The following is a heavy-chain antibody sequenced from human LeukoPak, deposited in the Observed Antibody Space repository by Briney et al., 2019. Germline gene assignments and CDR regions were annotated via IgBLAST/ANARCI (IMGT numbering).Heavy chain of an antibody. CDR3: TRERRGSYYAFES. V-gene: IGHV3-11*05. CDR1: GFSVSDYS. J-gene: IGHJ4*02. CDR2: VMSGRGST. D-gene: IGHD3-10*01. Sequence: GGSLRLSCAASGFSVSDYSISWIRQSPGKGPEWISYVMSGRGSTNYADSVKGRFTISRDNAKDSVALQLDGLRADDTAVYFCTRERRGSYYAFESWGQGTLVTVSS.